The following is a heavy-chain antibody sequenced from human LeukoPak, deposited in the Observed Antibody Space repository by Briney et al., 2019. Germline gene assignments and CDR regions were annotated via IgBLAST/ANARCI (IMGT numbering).Heavy chain of an antibody. D-gene: IGHD1-1*01. Sequence: GGSLRLSCAASGFTYSNYGMSWVRQAPGKELEWVSFISGSGGVTLYADSVKGRFTISRDNSKDTVFLQMNSLRSEDTAVYYCAKGMVPLQTTYFDYWGQGTLVTVSS. CDR2: ISGSGGVT. CDR3: AKGMVPLQTTYFDY. V-gene: IGHV3-23*01. J-gene: IGHJ4*02. CDR1: GFTYSNYG.